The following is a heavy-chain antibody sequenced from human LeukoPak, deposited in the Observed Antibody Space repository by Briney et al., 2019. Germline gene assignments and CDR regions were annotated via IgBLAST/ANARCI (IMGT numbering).Heavy chain of an antibody. Sequence: GESLKISCKGSGYSFTSYWIGWVRQLPGKGLEWMGIIYPGNSDTRYSPSFQGQVTISADKSISTAYLQWSSLKASDTAMYYCARHSLSSGSPVPGDYWGQGTLVTVSS. V-gene: IGHV5-51*01. D-gene: IGHD1-26*01. CDR2: IYPGNSDT. J-gene: IGHJ4*02. CDR1: GYSFTSYW. CDR3: ARHSLSSGSPVPGDY.